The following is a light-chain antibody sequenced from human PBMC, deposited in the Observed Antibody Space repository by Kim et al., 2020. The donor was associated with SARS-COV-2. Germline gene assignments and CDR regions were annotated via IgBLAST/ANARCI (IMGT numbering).Light chain of an antibody. V-gene: IGKV1-13*02. J-gene: IGKJ4*01. CDR3: QQVNSYPLT. CDR2: IAS. CDR1: QNIKNH. Sequence: ASVGDSVTITCRASQNIKNHLAWYQQKPGKAPNLLIFIASSLQSGIPSRFSGSRSGTDFTLTISSLQPEDFATYFCQQVNSYPLTFGGGTKVDIK.